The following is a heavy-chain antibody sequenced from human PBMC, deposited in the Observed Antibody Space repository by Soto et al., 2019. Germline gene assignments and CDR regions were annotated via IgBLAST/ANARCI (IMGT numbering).Heavy chain of an antibody. J-gene: IGHJ4*02. CDR1: GYTFTSYD. V-gene: IGHV1-8*01. CDR2: MDPNSGNT. Sequence: ASVKVSCKASGYTFTSYDINWVRQATGQGLEWMGWMDPNSGNTGYAQKFQGRVTMTRNTSISTAYMELSSLRSEDTAVYYCARGRVDSSGYLFDYWGKGTLVTVST. CDR3: ARGRVDSSGYLFDY. D-gene: IGHD3-22*01.